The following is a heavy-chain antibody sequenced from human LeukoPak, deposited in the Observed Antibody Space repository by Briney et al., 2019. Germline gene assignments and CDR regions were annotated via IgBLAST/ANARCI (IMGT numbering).Heavy chain of an antibody. J-gene: IGHJ4*02. CDR3: ARITRSSGSYYGFDY. Sequence: SETLSLTCAVSGGSISSGGYSWSWIRQPPGKGLEWIGYIYYSGSTNYNPSLKSRVTISVDTSKNQFSLKLSSVTAADTAVYYCARITRSSGSYYGFDYWGQGTLVTVSS. V-gene: IGHV4-61*08. D-gene: IGHD1-26*01. CDR2: IYYSGST. CDR1: GGSISSGGYS.